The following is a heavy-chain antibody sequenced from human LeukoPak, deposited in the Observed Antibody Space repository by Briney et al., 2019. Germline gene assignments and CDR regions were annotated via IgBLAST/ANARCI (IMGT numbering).Heavy chain of an antibody. V-gene: IGHV4-59*12. J-gene: IGHJ6*02. CDR2: IYYSGST. Sequence: SETLSLTCTVSGGSISSYYWSWIRQLPGKGLEWIGYIYYSGSTNYNPSLKSRVTISVDTSKNQFSLKLSSVTAADTAVYYCAREPAPYCSSTSCYIPYYGMDVWGQGTTVTVSS. CDR3: AREPAPYCSSTSCYIPYYGMDV. D-gene: IGHD2-2*02. CDR1: GGSISSYY.